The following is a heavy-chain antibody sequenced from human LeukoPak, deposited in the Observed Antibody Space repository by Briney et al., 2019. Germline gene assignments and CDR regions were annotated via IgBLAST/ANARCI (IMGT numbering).Heavy chain of an antibody. CDR1: GFIFSNYA. Sequence: GGSLRLSCAASGFIFSNYAMSWVRQAPGKGLEWVSSISGSGGNTYYAGSVKGRFTISRDNSKNTLYLQMNSLRAEDTAVYYCAKDSSGNYSTELDYWGQGTLVTVSS. V-gene: IGHV3-23*01. CDR2: ISGSGGNT. CDR3: AKDSSGNYSTELDY. J-gene: IGHJ4*02. D-gene: IGHD1-26*01.